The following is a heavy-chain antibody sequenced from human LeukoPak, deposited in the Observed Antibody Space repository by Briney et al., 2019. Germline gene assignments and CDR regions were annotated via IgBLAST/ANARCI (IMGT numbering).Heavy chain of an antibody. Sequence: GGSLRLSCAASGFTFDDYAMHWVRQAPGKGLEWVSGISWNSGIIGYADSVKGRFTISRDNAKNSLYLQMNSLRAEDMALYYCARSHYSNYRSGFDYWGQGTLVTVSS. CDR1: GFTFDDYA. CDR2: ISWNSGII. J-gene: IGHJ4*02. V-gene: IGHV3-9*03. CDR3: ARSHYSNYRSGFDY. D-gene: IGHD4-11*01.